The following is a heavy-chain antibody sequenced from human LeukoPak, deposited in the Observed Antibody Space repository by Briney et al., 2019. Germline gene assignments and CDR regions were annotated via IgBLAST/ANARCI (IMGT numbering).Heavy chain of an antibody. Sequence: GGSLRLSCASSGFTVSSNYMSWVRQAPGKGLEWASVIYSGGSAYYADSVKGRFTISRDNFKNTLHLQMNSLRAEDTAVYYCARDRGSSSGWYAFDYWGQGTLVTVSS. D-gene: IGHD6-19*01. CDR3: ARDRGSSSGWYAFDY. V-gene: IGHV3-53*01. J-gene: IGHJ4*02. CDR1: GFTVSSNY. CDR2: IYSGGSA.